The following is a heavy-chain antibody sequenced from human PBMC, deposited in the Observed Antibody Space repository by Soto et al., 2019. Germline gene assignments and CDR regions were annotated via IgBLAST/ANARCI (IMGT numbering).Heavy chain of an antibody. Sequence: EVQLVESRGGLVQPGRSLRLSCATTGFTFDDYAMHWVRQAPGKGLEWVSSISWNSRNIAYADSVKGRFTISRDSAKTSLYLQMDSLSTDDTAFYYCAKDKSAPLITMFRGVYAMDVWGQGITVTVSS. CDR2: ISWNSRNI. CDR1: GFTFDDYA. J-gene: IGHJ6*02. V-gene: IGHV3-9*01. D-gene: IGHD3-10*01. CDR3: AKDKSAPLITMFRGVYAMDV.